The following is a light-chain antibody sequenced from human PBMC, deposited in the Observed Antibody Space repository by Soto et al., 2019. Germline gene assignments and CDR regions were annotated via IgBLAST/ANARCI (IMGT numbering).Light chain of an antibody. Sequence: QSVLTQPPSASGTPGQRVTISCSGSSSNIGSNIINCYQQLPGTAPKISIYTNNQRPSGVPDRFSDSKSGTSASLAISGLQSEDEADYYCAAWDGSLQTWVFGGGTKLTVL. CDR3: AAWDGSLQTWV. CDR2: TNN. J-gene: IGLJ3*02. CDR1: SSNIGSNI. V-gene: IGLV1-44*01.